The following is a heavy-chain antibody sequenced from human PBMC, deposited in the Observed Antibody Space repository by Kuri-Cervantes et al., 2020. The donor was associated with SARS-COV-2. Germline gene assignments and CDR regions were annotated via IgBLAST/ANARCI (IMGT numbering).Heavy chain of an antibody. CDR2: ISAYNGNT. CDR3: ATRTENYYDSSGYFFYAFDI. J-gene: IGHJ3*02. V-gene: IGHV1-18*01. CDR1: GYTFTSYG. D-gene: IGHD3-22*01. Sequence: ASVKVSCKASGYTFTSYGISWVRQAPGQGLEWMGWISAYNGNTNYAQKLQGRVTITTDESTSTAYMELSSLRSEDTAVYYCATRTENYYDSSGYFFYAFDIWGQGTMVTVSS.